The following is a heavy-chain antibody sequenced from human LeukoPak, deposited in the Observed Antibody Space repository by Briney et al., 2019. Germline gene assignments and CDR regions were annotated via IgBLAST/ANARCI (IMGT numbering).Heavy chain of an antibody. CDR1: GFTFSNYA. J-gene: IGHJ4*02. Sequence: GGSLRLSCAASGFTFSNYAMSWVRQAPGKGLEWVSSISGSGGDTCYADSMEGRFSISRDNSKNTLYLQITSLRAEDTAVYYCAKGRSGTYYLHDYWGQGTLVTVSS. D-gene: IGHD3-10*01. CDR3: AKGRSGTYYLHDY. CDR2: ISGSGGDT. V-gene: IGHV3-23*01.